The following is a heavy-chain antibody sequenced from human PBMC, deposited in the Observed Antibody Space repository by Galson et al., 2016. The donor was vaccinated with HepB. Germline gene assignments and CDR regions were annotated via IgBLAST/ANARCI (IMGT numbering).Heavy chain of an antibody. V-gene: IGHV3-23*01. J-gene: IGHJ4*02. CDR2: ISADGRGT. CDR1: GITFSDHA. D-gene: IGHD3-22*01. CDR3: AIDFDSSRNYEVGH. Sequence: SLRLSCAASGITFSDHAFNWVRQAPGKGLKWVATISADGRGTHYADSVRGRFIISRDDSMSTVFLQTNSLRDEDTALYYCAIDFDSSRNYEVGHWGQGTQVTGSS.